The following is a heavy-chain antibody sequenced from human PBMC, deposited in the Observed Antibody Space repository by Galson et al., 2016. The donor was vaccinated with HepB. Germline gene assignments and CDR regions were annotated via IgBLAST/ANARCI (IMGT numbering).Heavy chain of an antibody. Sequence: SVKVSCKASGGTFSNYAISWVRQAPGQGLEWMGEVIPIFGAANYAQKFQGRVTITADLSTTTAYMELSSLRFEDTAVYYCASRNRYYYDGMGVWGQGTTVTVYS. CDR1: GGTFSNYA. J-gene: IGHJ6*02. CDR3: ASRNRYYYDGMGV. CDR2: VIPIFGAA. V-gene: IGHV1-69*13. D-gene: IGHD1-14*01.